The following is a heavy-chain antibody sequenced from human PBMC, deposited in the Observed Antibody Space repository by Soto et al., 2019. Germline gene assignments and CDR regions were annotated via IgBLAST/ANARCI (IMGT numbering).Heavy chain of an antibody. J-gene: IGHJ4*02. V-gene: IGHV3-15*01. D-gene: IGHD6-19*01. Sequence: GGSLRLSCAASGFTFSNAWMSWVRQAPGKGLEWVGRIKSKTDGGTTDYAAPVKGRFTISRDDSKNTLYLQMNSLKTEDTAVYYCTTDGTKSPLQQWLVPDFDYWGQGTLVTVSS. CDR2: IKSKTDGGTT. CDR1: GFTFSNAW. CDR3: TTDGTKSPLQQWLVPDFDY.